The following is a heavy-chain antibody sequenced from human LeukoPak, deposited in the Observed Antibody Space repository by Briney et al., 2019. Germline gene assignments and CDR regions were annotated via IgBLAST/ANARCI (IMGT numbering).Heavy chain of an antibody. J-gene: IGHJ4*02. CDR3: AATSKATSSDYGGNSGSDYFDY. CDR1: GGTFSSYA. D-gene: IGHD4-23*01. CDR2: IIPIFGTA. Sequence: SVKVSCKASGGTFSSYAISWVRQAPGQGLEWMGRIIPIFGTANYAQKFQGRVTITTDESTSTAYMELSSLRSEDTAVYYCAATSKATSSDYGGNSGSDYFDYWGQGTLVTVSS. V-gene: IGHV1-69*05.